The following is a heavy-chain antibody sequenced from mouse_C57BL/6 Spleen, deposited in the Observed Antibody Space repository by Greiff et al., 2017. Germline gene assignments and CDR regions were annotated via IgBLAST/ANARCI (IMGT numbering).Heavy chain of an antibody. D-gene: IGHD1-1*01. J-gene: IGHJ3*01. CDR3: ARSGAYYGVY. V-gene: IGHV1-50*01. Sequence: VKLQESGAELVKPGASVKLSCKASGYTFTSYWMQWVKQRPGQGLEWIGEIDPSDSYTNYNQKFKGKATLTVDTSSSTAYMQLSSLTSEDSAVYYCARSGAYYGVYWGQGTLVTVSA. CDR1: GYTFTSYW. CDR2: IDPSDSYT.